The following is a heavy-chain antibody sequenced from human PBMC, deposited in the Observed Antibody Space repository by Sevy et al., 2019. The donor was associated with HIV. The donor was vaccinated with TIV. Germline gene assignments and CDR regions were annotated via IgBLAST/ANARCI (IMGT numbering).Heavy chain of an antibody. CDR2: IGTAGDT. D-gene: IGHD3-10*01. CDR1: GFTFSSYD. CDR3: ARDSFTSKNYYGMDV. J-gene: IGHJ6*02. V-gene: IGHV3-13*01. Sequence: GGSLRLSCAASGFTFSSYDMHWVRQPTGKGLEWVSAIGTAGDTYYPGSVKGRLTMSRENAKNSLYLQMNSLRAGDTAVYYCARDSFTSKNYYGMDVWGQGTTVTVSS.